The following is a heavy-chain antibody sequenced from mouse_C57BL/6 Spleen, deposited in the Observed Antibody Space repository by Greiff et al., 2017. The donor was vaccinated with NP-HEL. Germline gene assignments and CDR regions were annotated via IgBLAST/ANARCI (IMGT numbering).Heavy chain of an antibody. CDR2: IYPGDGDT. CDR1: GYAFSSYW. D-gene: IGHD1-1*01. V-gene: IGHV1-80*01. CDR3: ARNQSPYYGSSYWYFDV. Sequence: QVQLQQSGAELVKPGASVKISCKASGYAFSSYWMNWVKQRPGKGLEWIGQIYPGDGDTNYNGKFKGKATLTADKSSSTAYMQLSSLTSEDSAVYFCARNQSPYYGSSYWYFDVWGTGTTVTVSS. J-gene: IGHJ1*03.